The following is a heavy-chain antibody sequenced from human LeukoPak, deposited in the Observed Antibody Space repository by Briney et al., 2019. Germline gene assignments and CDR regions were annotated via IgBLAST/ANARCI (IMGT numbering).Heavy chain of an antibody. J-gene: IGHJ4*02. D-gene: IGHD2-8*02. V-gene: IGHV3-7*01. CDR3: AREKLVNYYFDY. CDR2: IKQDGSEK. CDR1: GFTFSTYG. Sequence: PGGSLRLSCAASGFTFSTYGMSWVRQAPGKGLEWVANIKQDGSEKYYVDSVKGRFTISRDNAKNSLYLQMNSLRAEDTAVYYCAREKLVNYYFDYWGQGTLVTVSS.